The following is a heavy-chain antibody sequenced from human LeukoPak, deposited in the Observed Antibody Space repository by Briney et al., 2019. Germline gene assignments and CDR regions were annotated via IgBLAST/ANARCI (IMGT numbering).Heavy chain of an antibody. J-gene: IGHJ5*02. CDR2: IYYSGST. CDR3: ARQTRYYGSGSLCWFDP. V-gene: IGHV4-39*01. D-gene: IGHD3-10*01. Sequence: PSETLSLTCTVSGGSISSSSYYWGWIRQPPGKGLEWIGSIYYSGSTYYNPSLKSRVTISVDTSKNQFSLKLSSVTAADTAVYYCARQTRYYGSGSLCWFDPWGQGTLVTVSS. CDR1: GGSISSSSYY.